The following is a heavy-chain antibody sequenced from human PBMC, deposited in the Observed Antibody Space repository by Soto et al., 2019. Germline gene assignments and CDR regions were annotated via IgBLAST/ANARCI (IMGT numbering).Heavy chain of an antibody. CDR3: AREPSRSSWIYYYYYGMDV. Sequence: PGGSLRLSCAASGFTFSSYSMNWVRQAPGKGLEWVSYISSSSTIYYADSVKGRFTISRDNAKNSLYLQMNSLRDEDTAVYYCAREPSRSSWIYYYYYGMDVWGQGTTVTVSS. CDR2: ISSSSTI. J-gene: IGHJ6*02. V-gene: IGHV3-48*02. CDR1: GFTFSSYS. D-gene: IGHD6-13*01.